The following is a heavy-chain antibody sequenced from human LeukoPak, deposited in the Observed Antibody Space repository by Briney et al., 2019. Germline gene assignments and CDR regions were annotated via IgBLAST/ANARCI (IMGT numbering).Heavy chain of an antibody. V-gene: IGHV3-11*01. D-gene: IGHD4-23*01. J-gene: IGHJ5*02. CDR1: VFTLIDYY. Sequence: PGGSLRLSCSASVFTLIDYYISWIRQAPGKGLECDSYISSSGSTIYYADSVKGRFTISRDNAKNSLYLQMNSLRAEDTAVYYCARDPDYGGNPWGQGTLVTVSS. CDR2: ISSSGSTI. CDR3: ARDPDYGGNP.